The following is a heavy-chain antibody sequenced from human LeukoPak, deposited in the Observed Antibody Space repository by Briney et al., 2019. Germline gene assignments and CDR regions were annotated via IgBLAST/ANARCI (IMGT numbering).Heavy chain of an antibody. CDR3: AKLIDGSGSYYNVGIGY. Sequence: PGGSLRLSWAASGFTFSSYAISWVRQAPGKGLEWVSAISGSGGSTYYADSVKGRFTISRDNSKNTLYLQVNSLRAEDTAVYYCAKLIDGSGSYYNVGIGYWGQATLVTVSS. D-gene: IGHD3-10*01. CDR1: GFTFSSYA. V-gene: IGHV3-23*01. CDR2: ISGSGGST. J-gene: IGHJ4*02.